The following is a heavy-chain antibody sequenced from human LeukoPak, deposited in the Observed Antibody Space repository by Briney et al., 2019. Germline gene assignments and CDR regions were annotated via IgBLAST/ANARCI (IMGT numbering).Heavy chain of an antibody. CDR1: GGTFSSYA. V-gene: IGHV1-69*01. D-gene: IGHD5-12*01. Sequence: PVKVSCKASGGTFSSYAISWVRQAPGQGLEWMGGIIPIFGTANYAQKFQGRVTTTADESTSTAYMELSSLRSEDTAVYYCARGGTIVATTHYFDYWGQGTLVTVSS. CDR2: IIPIFGTA. CDR3: ARGGTIVATTHYFDY. J-gene: IGHJ4*02.